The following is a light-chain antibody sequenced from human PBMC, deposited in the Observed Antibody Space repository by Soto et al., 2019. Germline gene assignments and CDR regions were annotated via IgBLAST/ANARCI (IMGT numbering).Light chain of an antibody. CDR1: TGAVTSGHY. CDR2: DTS. CDR3: LLSYSDARPVV. Sequence: QAVVTQEPSLTVSPGGTVTLTCGSSTGAVTSGHYPYWFQQKPGQAPRTLIYDTSNKHSWTPARFSGSLLGGKAALTLSGAQPEDEAEYYCLLSYSDARPVVFGGGTQLTVL. V-gene: IGLV7-46*01. J-gene: IGLJ2*01.